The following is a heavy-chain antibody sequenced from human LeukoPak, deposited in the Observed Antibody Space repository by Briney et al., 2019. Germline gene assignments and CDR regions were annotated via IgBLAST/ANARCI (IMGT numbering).Heavy chain of an antibody. J-gene: IGHJ4*02. V-gene: IGHV3-23*01. CDR1: GFTFSSYA. D-gene: IGHD3-10*01. Sequence: GGSLRLSCAASGFTFSSYAMSWVRQAPGKGLEWVSAISGSGGSTYYADSVKGRFTISRDNSKNTLYLQMNSLRAEDTAVYYCARATMVRGVIGSIDYWGQGTLVTVSS. CDR3: ARATMVRGVIGSIDY. CDR2: ISGSGGST.